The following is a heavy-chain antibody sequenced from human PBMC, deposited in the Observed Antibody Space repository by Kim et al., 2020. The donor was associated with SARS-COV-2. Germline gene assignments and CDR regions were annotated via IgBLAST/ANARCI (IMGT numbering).Heavy chain of an antibody. CDR3: ARCFRGRVYDTNRDS. J-gene: IGHJ5*01. CDR1: GFTFGDHC. D-gene: IGHD5-12*01. V-gene: IGHV3-7*01. CDR2: INQDGRGI. Sequence: GGSLRLSCAASGFTFGDHCMNWVRQAPGKGLEWVSSINQDGRGIYCVDFVYARFAISRVNTYKYLSQELLSLRINGPTAYYTARCFRGRVYDTNRDS.